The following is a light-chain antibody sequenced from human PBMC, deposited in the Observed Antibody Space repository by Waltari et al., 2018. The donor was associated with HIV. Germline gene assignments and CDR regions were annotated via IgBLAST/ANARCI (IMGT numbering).Light chain of an antibody. V-gene: IGLV2-23*02. CDR2: EVS. Sequence: QSALTQPASVSGSPGQSITISCTGTSSNVGSYNLVSWYQQHPGRAPKVMIYEVSKRPSGVSNRFSGSKSGNTASPTISGLQAEDEADYYCCSYTGSNPFLLFGGGTKLTVL. J-gene: IGLJ2*01. CDR1: SSNVGSYNL. CDR3: CSYTGSNPFLL.